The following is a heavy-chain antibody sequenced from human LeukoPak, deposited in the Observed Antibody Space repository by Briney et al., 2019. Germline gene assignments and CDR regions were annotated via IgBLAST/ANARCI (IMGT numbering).Heavy chain of an antibody. Sequence: SETLSLTCTVSGGSISSYYWSWIRQPPGKGLESIGYIYYSGSTNYNPSLKSRVAISVDTSKNQFSLKLSSVTAADTAVYYCARESPYDFWSGYYETDAFDIWGQGTMVTVSS. J-gene: IGHJ3*02. D-gene: IGHD3-3*01. CDR3: ARESPYDFWSGYYETDAFDI. CDR2: IYYSGST. CDR1: GGSISSYY. V-gene: IGHV4-59*01.